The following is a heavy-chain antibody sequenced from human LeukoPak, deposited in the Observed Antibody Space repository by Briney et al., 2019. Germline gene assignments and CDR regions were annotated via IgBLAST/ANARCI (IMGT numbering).Heavy chain of an antibody. Sequence: PGRSLRLSCAASGFTFSSYSMNWVRQAPGKGLEWVSAISGSGGSTYYADSVKGRFTISRDNSKNTLYLQMNSLRAEDTAVYYCAKDLVSVTGYYFDYWGQGTLVTVSS. CDR3: AKDLVSVTGYYFDY. D-gene: IGHD3-3*01. J-gene: IGHJ4*02. CDR2: ISGSGGST. V-gene: IGHV3-23*01. CDR1: GFTFSSYS.